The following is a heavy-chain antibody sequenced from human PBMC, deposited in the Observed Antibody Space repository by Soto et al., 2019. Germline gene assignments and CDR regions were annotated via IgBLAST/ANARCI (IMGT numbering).Heavy chain of an antibody. Sequence: ASVKVSCKASGGNFSSYTISWVGQAPGKGLEWMGRIIPILGIANYSHKFQGRVTITANKSTSPAYMELSSLRSEDTAVYYCARPRDSSGYYSGXLGSXDYWGQGTLVTVSS. CDR3: ARPRDSSGYYSGXLGSXDY. V-gene: IGHV1-69*02. CDR1: GGNFSSYT. CDR2: IIPILGIA. D-gene: IGHD3-22*01. J-gene: IGHJ4*02.